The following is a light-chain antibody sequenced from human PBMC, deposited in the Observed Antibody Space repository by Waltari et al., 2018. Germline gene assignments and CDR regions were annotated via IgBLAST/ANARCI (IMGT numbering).Light chain of an antibody. CDR2: VAS. V-gene: IGKV1-27*01. Sequence: DIQVTQSPTSLSASVGDRVTVTCRASQGIDKELSWYQQRLGEAPRLMIYVASTLQTGISSRFSGSGSGTDFSLTISNLQPEDVAIYFCQLDYSLPLTFGGGTNVEI. CDR1: QGIDKE. CDR3: QLDYSLPLT. J-gene: IGKJ4*01.